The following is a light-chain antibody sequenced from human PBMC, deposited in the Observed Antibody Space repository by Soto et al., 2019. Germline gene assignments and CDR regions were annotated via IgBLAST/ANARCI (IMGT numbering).Light chain of an antibody. CDR2: GAS. V-gene: IGKV3-20*01. CDR3: QQYGTSPLT. CDR1: HNVATNY. J-gene: IGKJ4*01. Sequence: EIVLTQIPGTLSLSPGDRATLSCRASHNVATNYLAWYQQKPGQAPRLLIYGASNRATGIPDRFSGTGSGTDFSLTINRLEPEDFAVYFCQQYGTSPLTFGGGTKVEIK.